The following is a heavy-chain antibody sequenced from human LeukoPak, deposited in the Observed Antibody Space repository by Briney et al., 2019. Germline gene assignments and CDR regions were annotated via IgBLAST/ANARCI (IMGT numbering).Heavy chain of an antibody. CDR1: GFTFSSYA. CDR2: ISYDGSNK. D-gene: IGHD1-26*01. V-gene: IGHV3-30*04. CDR3: ARDHSFYSGGYTPLPDFDY. Sequence: GGSLRLSCAASGFTFSSYAMHWVRQAPGKGLEWVAVISYDGSNKYYADSVKGRFTISRDNSKNTLYLQMNSLRAEDTAVYYCARDHSFYSGGYTPLPDFDYWGQGTLVTVSS. J-gene: IGHJ4*02.